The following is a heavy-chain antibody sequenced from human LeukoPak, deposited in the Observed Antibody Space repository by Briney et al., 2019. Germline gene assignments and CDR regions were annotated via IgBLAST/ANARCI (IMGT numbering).Heavy chain of an antibody. Sequence: GSLRLSCAVSGFPFSTYTVSWVRPAPGKGLQWVSSIIGGDATIYYADSVKGRFTISRDISKNTLYLQMNSLRAEDTAIYYCAKGASPFDYLGQGTLVTVSS. V-gene: IGHV3-23*01. CDR1: GFPFSTYT. J-gene: IGHJ4*02. CDR3: AKGASPFDY. CDR2: IIGGDATI.